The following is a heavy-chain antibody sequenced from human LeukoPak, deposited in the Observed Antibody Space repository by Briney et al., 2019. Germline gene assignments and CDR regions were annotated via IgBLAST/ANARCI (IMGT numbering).Heavy chain of an antibody. Sequence: SETPSLTCTVSGDSIGGSVDYWVWIRQPPGKGLEWIGSIFYSGRTYYNPSLKSRVTISVDTSKNQFSLKLTSVTAADTAVYYCARQAGSGGCLDYWGQGTLVTVSS. CDR1: GDSIGGSVDY. CDR2: IFYSGRT. CDR3: ARQAGSGGCLDY. V-gene: IGHV4-39*01. J-gene: IGHJ4*02. D-gene: IGHD3-10*01.